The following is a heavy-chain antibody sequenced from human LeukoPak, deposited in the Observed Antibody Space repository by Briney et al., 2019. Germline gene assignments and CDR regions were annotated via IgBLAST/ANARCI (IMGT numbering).Heavy chain of an antibody. D-gene: IGHD6-13*01. Sequence: ASVKVSCKASGYTFTGYYMHWVRQAPGQGLEWMGWISPNSGGTNYAQKFQGWVTMTRDTSISTAYMELSRLRSDDTAVYYCARDLAGSSWYDYWGQGTLVTVSS. CDR1: GYTFTGYY. J-gene: IGHJ4*02. V-gene: IGHV1-2*04. CDR2: ISPNSGGT. CDR3: ARDLAGSSWYDY.